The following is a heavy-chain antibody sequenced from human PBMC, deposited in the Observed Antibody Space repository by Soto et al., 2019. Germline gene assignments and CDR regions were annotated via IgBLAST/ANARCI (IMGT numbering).Heavy chain of an antibody. D-gene: IGHD6-19*01. J-gene: IGHJ4*02. Sequence: QVQLVESGGGVVQPGRSLRLSCAASGFTFSSYGMHWVRQAPGKGLEWVAVISYDGSNKYYADSVKGRFTISRDNSKNTLYLQMNSLRAEDTAVYYCAKMRGRKWLVGDYWGQGTLVTVSS. CDR1: GFTFSSYG. V-gene: IGHV3-30*18. CDR2: ISYDGSNK. CDR3: AKMRGRKWLVGDY.